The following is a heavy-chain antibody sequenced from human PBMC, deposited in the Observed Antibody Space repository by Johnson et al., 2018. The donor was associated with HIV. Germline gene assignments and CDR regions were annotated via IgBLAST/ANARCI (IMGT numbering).Heavy chain of an antibody. Sequence: VQLVESGGGVVQPGRSLRLSCAASGFAFSDYYMSWIRQTPGKGLEWVSYISSSGTSVYYADSVKGRFSISRDNAKHSLYLQMNSLRAEDTAVYYCARGGYGEVFDIWGQGTMVTVSS. D-gene: IGHD4-17*01. CDR1: GFAFSDYY. J-gene: IGHJ3*02. V-gene: IGHV3-11*04. CDR3: ARGGYGEVFDI. CDR2: ISSSGTSV.